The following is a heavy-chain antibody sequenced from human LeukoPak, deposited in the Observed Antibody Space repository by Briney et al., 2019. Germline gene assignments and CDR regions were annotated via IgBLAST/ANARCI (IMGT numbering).Heavy chain of an antibody. J-gene: IGHJ2*01. CDR1: GDSISSDRHY. Sequence: SETLSLTCTVSGDSISSDRHYWSWIRQHPGEGLEWVGYINYFGSTYYNPSLRRRLTLSLDTSKNQFSLKLSSVTAADTAVYYCARRKRNARPGDYWYFDLWGRGTLVTVSS. CDR2: INYFGST. CDR3: ARRKRNARPGDYWYFDL. D-gene: IGHD1-1*01. V-gene: IGHV4-30-4*01.